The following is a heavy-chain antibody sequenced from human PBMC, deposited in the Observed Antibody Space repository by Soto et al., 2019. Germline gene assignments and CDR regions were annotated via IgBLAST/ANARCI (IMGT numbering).Heavy chain of an antibody. Sequence: EVQLVESGGGLVQPGGSLRLSCAASGFTFSSYWMSWVRQAPGKGLEWVANIKQDGSEKYYVDSVKGRFTISRDNAKNSLYRQMNSLRAEDTAVYYCARPGYSSSWYYGTSYYFDYWGQGTLVTVSS. V-gene: IGHV3-7*03. CDR3: ARPGYSSSWYYGTSYYFDY. CDR2: IKQDGSEK. D-gene: IGHD6-13*01. J-gene: IGHJ4*02. CDR1: GFTFSSYW.